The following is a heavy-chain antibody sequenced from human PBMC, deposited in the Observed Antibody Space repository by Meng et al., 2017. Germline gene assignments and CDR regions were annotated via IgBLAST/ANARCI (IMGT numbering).Heavy chain of an antibody. D-gene: IGHD2-15*01. CDR2: INHSGST. CDR3: ARGVRLPDY. CDR1: GGSFSGYY. V-gene: IGHV4-34*01. J-gene: IGHJ4*02. Sequence: QVQLPQWGAGLLKPSETLSLTCAVYGGSFSGYYWSWIRQPPGNGLEWIGEINHSGSTNYNPSLKSRVTISVDTSKNQFSLKLSSVTAADTAVYYCARGVRLPDYWGQGTLVTVSS.